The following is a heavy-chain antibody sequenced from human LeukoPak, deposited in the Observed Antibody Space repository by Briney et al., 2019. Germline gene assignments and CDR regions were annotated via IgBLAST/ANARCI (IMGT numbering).Heavy chain of an antibody. J-gene: IGHJ4*02. Sequence: GGSLRLSCAASGFTFSSYGMHWVRQAPGKGLEWVAVIWYDGSNKYYADSVKGGFTISRDNSKNTLYLQMNSLKAEDTAVYYCARGSHRYDYVWGSYRSDMYYFDYWGQGTLVTVSS. CDR3: ARGSHRYDYVWGSYRSDMYYFDY. V-gene: IGHV3-33*01. CDR2: IWYDGSNK. CDR1: GFTFSSYG. D-gene: IGHD3-16*02.